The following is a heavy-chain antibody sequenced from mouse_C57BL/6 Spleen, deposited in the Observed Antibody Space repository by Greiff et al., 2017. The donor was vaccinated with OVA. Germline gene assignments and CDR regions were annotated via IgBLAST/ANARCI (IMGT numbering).Heavy chain of an antibody. J-gene: IGHJ4*01. CDR1: GFTFSSYA. CDR3: TRDGPGAYAMDY. CDR2: ISSGGDYI. V-gene: IGHV5-9-1*02. Sequence: EVKLVESGEGLVKPGGSLKLSCAASGFTFSSYAMSWVRQTPEKRLEWVAYISSGGDYIYYADTVKGRFTISRDNARNTLYLQMSSLKSEDTPMYYCTRDGPGAYAMDYWGQGTSVTVSS. D-gene: IGHD2-3*01.